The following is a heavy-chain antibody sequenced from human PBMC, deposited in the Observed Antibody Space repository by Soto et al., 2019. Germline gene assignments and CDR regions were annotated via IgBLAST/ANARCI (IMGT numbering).Heavy chain of an antibody. V-gene: IGHV1-18*01. CDR3: ARFSGMVRGVIIDGIDP. CDR1: GYTFTSYG. D-gene: IGHD3-10*01. J-gene: IGHJ5*02. Sequence: ASVKVSCKASGYTFTSYGISWVRQAPGQGLEWMGWISAYNGNTNYAQKLQGRVTMTTDTSTGTAYMELRSLRSDDTAVYYCARFSGMVRGVIIDGIDPWGQGTLVTVSS. CDR2: ISAYNGNT.